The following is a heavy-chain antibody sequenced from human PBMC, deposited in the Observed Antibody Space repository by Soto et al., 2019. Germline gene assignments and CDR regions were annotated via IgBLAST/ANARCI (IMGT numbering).Heavy chain of an antibody. CDR2: IYYSGST. CDR1: GGSISSYY. Sequence: QVQLQESGPGLVKPSETLSLTCTVSGGSISSYYWRWIRPPPGKGLEWIGYIYYSGSTNYNPSLKSRVTISVDTSKNQFSLKLSSVTAADTAVYYGARFNWYFDLWCRGTLVTVSS. V-gene: IGHV4-59*08. J-gene: IGHJ2*01. CDR3: ARFNWYFDL.